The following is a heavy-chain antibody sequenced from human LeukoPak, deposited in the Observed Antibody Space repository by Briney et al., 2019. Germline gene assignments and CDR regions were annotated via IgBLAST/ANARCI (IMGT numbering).Heavy chain of an antibody. CDR2: INIGGTNT. CDR1: GFTFSDYY. Sequence: GGSLRLSCAATGFTFSDYYMSWIRQAPGKGLEWLSYINIGGTNTHYADSVKGRFTISRDNAKKSLYLQMNNLRAEDTAVYFCATDGAGFDAWGQGVLVTVS. CDR3: ATDGAGFDA. J-gene: IGHJ5*02. V-gene: IGHV3-11*01.